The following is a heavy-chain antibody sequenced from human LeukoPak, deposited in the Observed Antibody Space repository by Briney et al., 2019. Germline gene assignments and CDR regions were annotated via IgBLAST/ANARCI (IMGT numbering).Heavy chain of an antibody. CDR3: AKLSLGSELYNYYYYGMDV. CDR1: GFTFSSYW. J-gene: IGHJ6*02. CDR2: INSDGSST. Sequence: GGSLRLSCAASGFTFSSYWMHWVRQAPGKGLEWVSRINSDGSSTNYADSVKGRFTISRDNAKNTLYLQMNSLRAEDTAVYYCAKLSLGSELYNYYYYGMDVWGQGTTVTVSS. D-gene: IGHD3-10*01. V-gene: IGHV3-74*01.